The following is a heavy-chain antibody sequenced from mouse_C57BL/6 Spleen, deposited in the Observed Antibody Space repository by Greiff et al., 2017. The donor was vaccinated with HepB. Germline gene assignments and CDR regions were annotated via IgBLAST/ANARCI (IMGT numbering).Heavy chain of an antibody. Sequence: EVKLVESGGGLVKPGGSLKLSCAASGFTFSDYGMHWVRQAPEKGLEWVAYISSGSSTIYDADTVKGRVTISRDNAKNTLFLQMTRLRSEDTAMYYCALYGSSYGYFDVWGTGTTVTVSS. V-gene: IGHV5-17*01. J-gene: IGHJ1*03. CDR3: ALYGSSYGYFDV. CDR1: GFTFSDYG. D-gene: IGHD1-1*01. CDR2: ISSGSSTI.